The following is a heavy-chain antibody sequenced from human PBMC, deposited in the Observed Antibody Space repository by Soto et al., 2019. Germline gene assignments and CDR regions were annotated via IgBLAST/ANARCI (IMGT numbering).Heavy chain of an antibody. V-gene: IGHV1-69*15. CDR1: GGTFSNYA. Sequence: QVHLVQSGGEVKKPGSSVNVSYKASGGTFSNYAITWVRQAPGQGLEWVGRIIPIFGTTNVAQKFQGRVTITADESTTTAYMELSGLRSDDTAVYYCAKDGGADGYFGNWLDPWGQGTLVTVSS. CDR2: IIPIFGTT. CDR3: AKDGGADGYFGNWLDP. D-gene: IGHD5-12*01. J-gene: IGHJ5*02.